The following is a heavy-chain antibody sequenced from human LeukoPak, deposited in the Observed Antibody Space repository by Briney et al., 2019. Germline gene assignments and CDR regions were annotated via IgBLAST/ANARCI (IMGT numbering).Heavy chain of an antibody. D-gene: IGHD2-2*01. V-gene: IGHV4-34*01. Sequence: SETLSLTRAVYGGSFSGYYWSWIRQPPGKGLEWIGEINHSGSTNYNPSLKSRVTISVDTSKNQFSLKLSSVTAADTAVYYCARHIVVLPGAMENWFDPWGQGTLVTVSS. CDR1: GGSFSGYY. J-gene: IGHJ5*02. CDR3: ARHIVVLPGAMENWFDP. CDR2: INHSGST.